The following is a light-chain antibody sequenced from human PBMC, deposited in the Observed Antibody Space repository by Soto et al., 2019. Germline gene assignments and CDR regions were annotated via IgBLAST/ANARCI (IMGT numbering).Light chain of an antibody. CDR1: HTVSRN. Sequence: EVVLTQSPGTLSLSPGERASVSCRASHTVSRNYLAWYQKKPGQAPRLLIYGASTRATGIPARFSGSGSGTEFTLTISSLQSEDFAVYYCQQYNNWPPVTFGQGTRLEIK. V-gene: IGKV3D-15*01. CDR2: GAS. CDR3: QQYNNWPPVT. J-gene: IGKJ5*01.